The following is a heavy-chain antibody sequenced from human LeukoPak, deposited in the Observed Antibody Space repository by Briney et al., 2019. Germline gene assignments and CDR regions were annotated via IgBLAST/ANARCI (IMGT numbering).Heavy chain of an antibody. CDR3: ARHGYYGDYGGFDP. Sequence: PSETLSLTCTVSGGSISSYYWSWIRQPPGKGLEWIGYIYTSGSTNYNPSLKSRVTISVDTSKNQFSLKLSSVTVADTAVYYCARHGYYGDYGGFDPWGQGTLVTVSS. CDR1: GGSISSYY. D-gene: IGHD4-17*01. V-gene: IGHV4-4*09. CDR2: IYTSGST. J-gene: IGHJ5*02.